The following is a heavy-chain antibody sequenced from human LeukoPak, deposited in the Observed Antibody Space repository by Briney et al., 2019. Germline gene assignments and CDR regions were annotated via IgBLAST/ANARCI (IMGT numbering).Heavy chain of an antibody. Sequence: GRSLRLSCAASGFTFSSYAMHWVRQAPGKGLEWVSYISTSGTTFHYADSVKGRFTISRDNAKNSLYLQMNSLRAEDTAVYYCARVFTSGSPFDYWGQGTLVTVSS. CDR1: GFTFSSYA. D-gene: IGHD1-26*01. V-gene: IGHV3-48*04. CDR3: ARVFTSGSPFDY. CDR2: ISTSGTTF. J-gene: IGHJ4*02.